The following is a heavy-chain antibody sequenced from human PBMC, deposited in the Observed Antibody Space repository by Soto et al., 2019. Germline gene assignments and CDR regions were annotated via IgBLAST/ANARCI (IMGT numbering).Heavy chain of an antibody. CDR3: ARVASRAGATPNNYYYYYMDV. D-gene: IGHD2-15*01. Sequence: SETLSLTCAVYGGSFSGYYWSWIRQPPGKGLEWIGEINHSGSTNYNPSLKSGVTISVDTSKNQFSLKRGSVTAADTAVYYCARVASRAGATPNNYYYYYMDVWGKGTTVTVSS. J-gene: IGHJ6*03. CDR2: INHSGST. V-gene: IGHV4-34*01. CDR1: GGSFSGYY.